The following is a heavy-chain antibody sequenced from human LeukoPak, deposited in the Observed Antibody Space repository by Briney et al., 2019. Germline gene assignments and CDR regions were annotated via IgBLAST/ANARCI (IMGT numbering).Heavy chain of an antibody. CDR3: ATQRGSYLWGTDFDY. CDR1: VYTFTGYY. CDR2: INPNSGDT. V-gene: IGHV1-2*07. D-gene: IGHD3-16*01. J-gene: IGHJ4*02. Sequence: ASVKVSCMASVYTFTGYYMHWVRQAPGQGLWCMVWINPNSGDTKYAHNFQGRDTMTRDTSISTDYMELRRLRSDDTAVYYCATQRGSYLWGTDFDYWGQGTLVTVSS.